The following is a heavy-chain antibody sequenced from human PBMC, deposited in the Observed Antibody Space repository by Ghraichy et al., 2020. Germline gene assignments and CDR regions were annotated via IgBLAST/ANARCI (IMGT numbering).Heavy chain of an antibody. Sequence: GSLRLSCAASGFTFSSYAMSWVRQAPGKGLEWVSAISGSGGSTYYADSVKGRFTISRDNSKNTLYLQMNSLRAEDTAVYYCAKVGYGDYAGAAAREANYWGQGTLVTVSS. CDR3: AKVGYGDYAGAAAREANY. CDR2: ISGSGGST. V-gene: IGHV3-23*01. CDR1: GFTFSSYA. J-gene: IGHJ4*02. D-gene: IGHD4-17*01.